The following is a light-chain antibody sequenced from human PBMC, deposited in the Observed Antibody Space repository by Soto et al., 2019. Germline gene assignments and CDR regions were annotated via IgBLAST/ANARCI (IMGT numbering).Light chain of an antibody. Sequence: EIVLTQSPGTLSLSPGERATISCRASQSVSNYLDWYQRKPGQAPRLLIYGASSRATGIPDRFSGSGSGTDFTLTISRLEPEDFAVYYCYQYGGSPQTFGQGTKVEI. CDR3: YQYGGSPQT. CDR1: QSVSNY. J-gene: IGKJ1*01. CDR2: GAS. V-gene: IGKV3-20*01.